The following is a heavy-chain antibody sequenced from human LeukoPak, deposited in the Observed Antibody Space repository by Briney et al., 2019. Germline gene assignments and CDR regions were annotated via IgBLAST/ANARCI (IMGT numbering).Heavy chain of an antibody. CDR2: IKQDGSEK. D-gene: IGHD2-2*01. Sequence: GGSLRLPCAASGFTFSSYWMSWVRQAPGKGLEWVANIKQDGSEKYYVDSVKGRFTISRDKDKNSLYLQMNSLRAEDTAVYYCARVPRSYCSSTSCYLGGVWFDPWGQGTLVTVSS. CDR1: GFTFSSYW. J-gene: IGHJ5*02. CDR3: ARVPRSYCSSTSCYLGGVWFDP. V-gene: IGHV3-7*01.